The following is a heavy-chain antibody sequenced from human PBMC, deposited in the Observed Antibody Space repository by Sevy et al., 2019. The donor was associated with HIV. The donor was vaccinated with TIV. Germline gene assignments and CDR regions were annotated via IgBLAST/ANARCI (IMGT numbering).Heavy chain of an antibody. J-gene: IGHJ5*02. Sequence: VKVSCKASGYTFTSYGISWVRQAPGQGLEWMGWISAYNGNTNYAQKLQGRVTMTTDTSTSTAYMELRSPRSDDTAVYYCARSLGNYPGNWFDPWGQGTLVTVSS. D-gene: IGHD4-4*01. V-gene: IGHV1-18*01. CDR1: GYTFTSYG. CDR2: ISAYNGNT. CDR3: ARSLGNYPGNWFDP.